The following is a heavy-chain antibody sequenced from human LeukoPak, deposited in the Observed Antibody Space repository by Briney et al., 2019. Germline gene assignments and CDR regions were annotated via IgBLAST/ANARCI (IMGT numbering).Heavy chain of an antibody. D-gene: IGHD2-2*02. Sequence: SETLSLTCAVYGGSFSGYYWSWIRQPPGKGLEWIGEINHSGSTNYNPSLKSRVTISVDTSKNQFSLKLSSVTAADTAVYYCARGGYCSSTSCYKPYYYYYMDVWGKGTTVTVSS. V-gene: IGHV4-34*01. CDR2: INHSGST. J-gene: IGHJ6*03. CDR1: GGSFSGYY. CDR3: ARGGYCSSTSCYKPYYYYYMDV.